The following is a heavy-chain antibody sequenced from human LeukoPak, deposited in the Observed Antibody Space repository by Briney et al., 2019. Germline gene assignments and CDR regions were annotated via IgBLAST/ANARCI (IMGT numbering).Heavy chain of an antibody. J-gene: IGHJ6*02. CDR1: GGTFSSYA. CDR3: ARARVPRYSSSSEEDYYYYGMDV. V-gene: IGHV1-69*13. Sequence: SVKVSCKASGGTFSSYAISWVRQAPGQGLEWMGKIIPMFDTANYAQKFQGRVTITADESTSTAYMELSSLRSEDTAVYYCARARVPRYSSSSEEDYYYYGMDVWGQGATVTVSS. D-gene: IGHD6-6*01. CDR2: IIPMFDTA.